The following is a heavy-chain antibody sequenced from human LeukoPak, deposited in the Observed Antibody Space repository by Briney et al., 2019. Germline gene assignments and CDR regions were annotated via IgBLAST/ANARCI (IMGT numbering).Heavy chain of an antibody. J-gene: IGHJ5*02. V-gene: IGHV3-33*01. Sequence: GGSLRLSCAASGFTFSSFGMHWVRQSPGKGLEWVAVIWYDGSTKVYADSVKGRFTISRDNSRNTLYLQVNSLRAEDTAVYYCARGPVTMIAGWFDPWGQGTLVTVSS. CDR3: ARGPVTMIAGWFDP. CDR1: GFTFSSFG. CDR2: IWYDGSTK. D-gene: IGHD3-22*01.